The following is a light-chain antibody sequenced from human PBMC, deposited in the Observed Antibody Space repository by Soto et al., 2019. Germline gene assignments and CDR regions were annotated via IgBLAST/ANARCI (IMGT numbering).Light chain of an antibody. CDR3: AACDDSMNGYV. CDR1: SSNIGGNT. V-gene: IGLV1-44*01. CDR2: SNN. Sequence: QSVLTQPPSASETPGQRVTISCTGSSSNIGGNTVNWYQQHPGTTPKLLIYSNNQRPSGVPDRFSGSKSGTSASLAISGLQSEDEADYYCAACDDSMNGYVFGTGTKLTVL. J-gene: IGLJ1*01.